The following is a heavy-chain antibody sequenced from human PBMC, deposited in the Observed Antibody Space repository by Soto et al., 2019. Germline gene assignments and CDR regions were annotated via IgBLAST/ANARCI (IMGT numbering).Heavy chain of an antibody. CDR2: IHYSGAT. J-gene: IGHJ3*01. D-gene: IGHD3-22*01. CDR1: GGCINGYF. Sequence: ETLSLTCTASGGCINGYFWSWIRQPPGEGLEWIGYIHYSGATKLRSSLKSRLDISVDTSENKFSLKLTSVTAADTAVYYCARVLVNARYEASGSATFDVWGKGTIV. CDR3: ARVLVNARYEASGSATFDV. V-gene: IGHV4-59*01.